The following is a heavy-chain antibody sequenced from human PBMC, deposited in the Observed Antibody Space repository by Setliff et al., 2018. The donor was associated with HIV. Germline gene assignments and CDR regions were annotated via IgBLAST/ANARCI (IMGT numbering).Heavy chain of an antibody. CDR1: GGSISSYY. CDR3: ARSYCSSTSCYIGGAPGYYFDH. J-gene: IGHJ4*02. D-gene: IGHD2-2*02. CDR2: VSQSGST. V-gene: IGHV4-38-2*02. Sequence: SETLSLTCTVSGGSISSYYWGWIRQPPGKGLEWIGSVSQSGSTYYNPSLKSRVTISVDTSKNQFSLKLSSVTAADTAVYYCARSYCSSTSCYIGGAPGYYFDHWGQGTLVTVSS.